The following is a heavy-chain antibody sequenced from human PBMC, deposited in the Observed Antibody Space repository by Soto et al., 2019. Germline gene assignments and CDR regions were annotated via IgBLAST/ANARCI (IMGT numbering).Heavy chain of an antibody. CDR2: TSFDGSSG. Sequence: QVQLVESGGGVVQPGRSLRLSCAASGFTFSSSGMHWVRQAPGKGLEWVAVTSFDGSSGYYADSVRGRFTISRDNSNNTLYLQMNSLRAEDTAVYYCAKSPPAVAGYCDYWGRGTLVTVSS. D-gene: IGHD6-19*01. J-gene: IGHJ4*02. CDR3: AKSPPAVAGYCDY. V-gene: IGHV3-30*18. CDR1: GFTFSSSG.